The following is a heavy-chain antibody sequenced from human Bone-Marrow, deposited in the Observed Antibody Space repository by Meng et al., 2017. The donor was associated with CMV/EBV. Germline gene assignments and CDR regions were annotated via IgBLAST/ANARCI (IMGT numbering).Heavy chain of an antibody. V-gene: IGHV4-39*07. D-gene: IGHD5-12*01. J-gene: IGHJ4*02. CDR3: ARDIVWLRGLDY. CDR2: IYYSGST. CDR1: GGSISSSSYY. Sequence: SETLSLTCTVSGGSISSSSYYWGWIRQPPGKGLEWIGSIYYSGSTYYNPSLKSRVTISVDTSKNQFSLKLSSVTAADTAVYYCARDIVWLRGLDYWGQGTLVTVSS.